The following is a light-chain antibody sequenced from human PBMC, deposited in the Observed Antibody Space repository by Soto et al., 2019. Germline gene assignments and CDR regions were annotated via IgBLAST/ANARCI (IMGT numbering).Light chain of an antibody. V-gene: IGKV1-39*01. CDR1: QSISSY. CDR3: QQSYSTPYT. CDR2: AAS. Sequence: SSLSASVVDRVTITCRASQSISSYLNWYQQKPGKAPKLLIYAASSLQSGVPSRFSGSGSGTDFTLTISSLQPEDFATYYCQQSYSTPYTFGQGTKVDIK. J-gene: IGKJ2*01.